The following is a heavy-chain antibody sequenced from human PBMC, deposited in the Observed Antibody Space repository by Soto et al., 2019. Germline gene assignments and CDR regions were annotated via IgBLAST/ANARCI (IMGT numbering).Heavy chain of an antibody. Sequence: ASVKVSCKASGGTFSSYAISWVRQAPGQGLEWMGGIIPIFGTANYAQKFQGRVTITADESTSTAYMELSSLRSEDTAVYYCAREGAARGYYYYGMDVRAQGTTVTVSS. J-gene: IGHJ6*02. D-gene: IGHD3-16*01. V-gene: IGHV1-69*13. CDR2: IIPIFGTA. CDR3: AREGAARGYYYYGMDV. CDR1: GGTFSSYA.